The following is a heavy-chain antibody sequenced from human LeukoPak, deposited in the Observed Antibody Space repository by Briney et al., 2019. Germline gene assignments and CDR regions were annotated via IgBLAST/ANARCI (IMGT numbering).Heavy chain of an antibody. D-gene: IGHD6-6*01. CDR2: IYYSGST. CDR1: GGSISSYY. CDR3: ARGRIAARPYYYYYMDV. Sequence: PSETLSLTCTVSGGSISSYYWSWIRQPPGKGLEWIGYIYYSGSTNYNSSLKSRVTISVDTSKNQFSLKLSSVTAADTAVYYCARGRIAARPYYYYYMDVWGKGTTVTVSS. V-gene: IGHV4-59*01. J-gene: IGHJ6*03.